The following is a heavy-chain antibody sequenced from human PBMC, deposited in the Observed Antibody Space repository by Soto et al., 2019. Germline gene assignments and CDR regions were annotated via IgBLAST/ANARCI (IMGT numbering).Heavy chain of an antibody. CDR1: GLTVSSNY. D-gene: IGHD1-26*01. V-gene: IGHV3-53*01. J-gene: IGHJ4*02. CDR3: AALVGAYYFDY. Sequence: GGSLRLSCAASGLTVSSNYMSWVRQAPGKGLEWVSLKYSRGNTLYADSVKGRFTISRDKSKNTLFLQMNSLRADDTAVYYCAALVGAYYFDYWGQGTLVTVS. CDR2: KYSRGNT.